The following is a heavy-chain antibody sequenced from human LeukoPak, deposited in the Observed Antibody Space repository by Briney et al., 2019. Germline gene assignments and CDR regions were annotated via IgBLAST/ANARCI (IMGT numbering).Heavy chain of an antibody. V-gene: IGHV4-4*07. J-gene: IGHJ4*02. D-gene: IGHD2-2*02. CDR2: IYTSGST. CDR3: ARGGYCSSTSCYRALDY. CDR1: GGSISSYY. Sequence: SETLSLTCTVSGGSISSYYWSWIRQPAGKGLEWIGRIYTSGSTNYNPSLKSRVTMSVDTSKNQFSLKLSSVTAADTAVYYCARGGYCSSTSCYRALDYWGQGTLVTVSS.